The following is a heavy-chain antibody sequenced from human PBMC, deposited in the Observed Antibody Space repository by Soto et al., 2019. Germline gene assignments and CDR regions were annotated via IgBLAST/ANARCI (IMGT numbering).Heavy chain of an antibody. V-gene: IGHV1-69*01. D-gene: IGHD5-18*01. J-gene: IGHJ5*02. Sequence: VQLVQSGAEVKKPGSSVKVSCKASGGTFSSYAISSVRQAPGQGLEWMGGIIPIFGTANYAQKFQGRVTITADESTSTADMELSILRSEDTAVYYCARYTRDTAMVTRWFDPWGQGTLVTVSS. CDR1: GGTFSSYA. CDR3: ARYTRDTAMVTRWFDP. CDR2: IIPIFGTA.